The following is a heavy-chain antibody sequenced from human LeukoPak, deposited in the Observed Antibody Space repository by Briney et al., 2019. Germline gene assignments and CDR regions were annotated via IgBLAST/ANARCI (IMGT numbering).Heavy chain of an antibody. D-gene: IGHD6-13*01. CDR2: IYYSGST. V-gene: IGHV4-39*01. CDR3: ASHRSRIAAAGIVDY. CDR1: GDSISSNRYY. J-gene: IGHJ4*02. Sequence: SETLSLTSTVSGDSISSNRYYWGWIRQPPGKGLEWIGSIYYSGSTYYNPSLKSRVTISVDTSKNQFSLNLSSVTAADTAVYYCASHRSRIAAAGIVDYWGQGTLVTVSS.